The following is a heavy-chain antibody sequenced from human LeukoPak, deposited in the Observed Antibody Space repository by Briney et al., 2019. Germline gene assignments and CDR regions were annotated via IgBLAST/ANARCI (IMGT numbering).Heavy chain of an antibody. Sequence: PGGSLRLSCVASGFTFSTYWMSWVRQAPGKGLEWVAHIKEDGSEKYYVDCVKGRFTISRDNAKNSLYLQMNSLRAEDTAIYFCASNVRGAAESSWGQGTLVTVSS. V-gene: IGHV3-7*01. CDR2: IKEDGSEK. CDR3: ASNVRGAAESS. CDR1: GFTFSTYW. D-gene: IGHD3-10*02. J-gene: IGHJ5*02.